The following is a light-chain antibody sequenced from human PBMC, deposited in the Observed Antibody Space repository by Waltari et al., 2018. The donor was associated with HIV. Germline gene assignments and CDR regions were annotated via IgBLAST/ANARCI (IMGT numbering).Light chain of an antibody. Sequence: DIQMTQSPSSLSASVGDRVTITCRASRGISNYLAWSQQKPGKVPKLLIYATSTAQSGVPSRFSCSGSGTDFTLTISSLQPEDVATYFCQKYGSAPATFGGGTKVEIK. CDR3: QKYGSAPAT. CDR2: ATS. V-gene: IGKV1-27*01. CDR1: RGISNY. J-gene: IGKJ4*01.